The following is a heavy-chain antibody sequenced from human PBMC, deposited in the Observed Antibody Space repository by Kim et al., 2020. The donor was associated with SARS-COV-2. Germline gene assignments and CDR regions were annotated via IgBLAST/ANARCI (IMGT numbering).Heavy chain of an antibody. D-gene: IGHD6-13*01. V-gene: IGHV3-49*02. Sequence: EYAASVKGRFTISRDDSKSIAYLQMNSLKTDDTAVYYCTVYGIAAAAFDIWGQGTMVTVSS. CDR3: TVYGIAAAAFDI. J-gene: IGHJ3*02.